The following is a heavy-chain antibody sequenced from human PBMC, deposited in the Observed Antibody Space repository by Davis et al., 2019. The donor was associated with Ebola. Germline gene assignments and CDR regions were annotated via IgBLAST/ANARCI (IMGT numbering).Heavy chain of an antibody. Sequence: PGRSLRPSCPASGFTFSIYAMSWVRQAPGRGLEWVSAISGGGAGTYYAHSVKGRFTISRENSKYPLYLQVNRLGAEDTAVYDCAKVYDYVWGSYRDFDYWGQGTLVTVSS. CDR1: GFTFSIYA. V-gene: IGHV3-23*01. D-gene: IGHD3-16*02. CDR2: ISGGGAGT. CDR3: AKVYDYVWGSYRDFDY. J-gene: IGHJ4*02.